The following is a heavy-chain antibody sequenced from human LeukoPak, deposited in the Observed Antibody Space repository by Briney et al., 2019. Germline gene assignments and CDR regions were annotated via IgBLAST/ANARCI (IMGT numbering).Heavy chain of an antibody. CDR3: ARDFGLRCSGGTCYSVYYYGMDV. J-gene: IGHJ6*04. D-gene: IGHD2-15*01. CDR2: IKQGGSEE. CDR1: GFSFSNYA. Sequence: GGSLRLSCSASGFSFSNYAMYWVRQAPGKGLEWVANIKQGGSEEYYVDSVKGRFAISRDNAKNSLYLQMNSLRAEDTAVYYCARDFGLRCSGGTCYSVYYYGMDVWGKGTTVTVSS. V-gene: IGHV3-7*03.